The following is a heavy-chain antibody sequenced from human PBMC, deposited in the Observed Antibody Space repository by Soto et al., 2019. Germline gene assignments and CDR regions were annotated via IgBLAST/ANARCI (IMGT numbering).Heavy chain of an antibody. J-gene: IGHJ4*02. CDR1: GFTFSRYA. CDR3: ARGGRLRHFDY. CDR2: ISYDGSNK. D-gene: IGHD5-12*01. V-gene: IGHV3-30-3*01. Sequence: QVQLVESGGGVVQPGRSLRLYCAASGFTFSRYALHWVRQAPGKGLEWVAVISYDGSNKYYADSVKGRFTISRDNSKNTLYLQMNSLRAEDTAVYYCARGGRLRHFDYWGQGTLVTVSS.